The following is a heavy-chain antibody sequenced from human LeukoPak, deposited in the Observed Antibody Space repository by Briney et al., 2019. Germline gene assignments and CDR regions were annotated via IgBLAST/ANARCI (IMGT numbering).Heavy chain of an antibody. CDR1: GYTFSIYG. D-gene: IGHD4-23*01. Sequence: GASVKVSCKASGYTFSIYGFSWVRQAPGQGREWMGWISAYNGNTNYAQKFQGRVTMTTDTSMSTANMELRSLRSGDTAVYYCARQGYSGHSQRAADYWGQGTLVTVSS. V-gene: IGHV1-18*01. CDR3: ARQGYSGHSQRAADY. J-gene: IGHJ4*02. CDR2: ISAYNGNT.